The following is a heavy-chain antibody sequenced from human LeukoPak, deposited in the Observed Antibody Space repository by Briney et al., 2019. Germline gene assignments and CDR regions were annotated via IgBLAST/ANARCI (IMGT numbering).Heavy chain of an antibody. D-gene: IGHD4-11*01. CDR2: INHSGST. CDR1: GGSFSGYY. CDR3: ASETRGDAFDI. V-gene: IGHV4-34*01. Sequence: SETLSLTCAVYGGSFSGYYWSWIRQPPGKGLEWIGEINHSGSTNYNPSLKSRVTISVDTSKNQFSLKLSSVTAADTAVYYCASETRGDAFDIWGQGTMVTVSS. J-gene: IGHJ3*02.